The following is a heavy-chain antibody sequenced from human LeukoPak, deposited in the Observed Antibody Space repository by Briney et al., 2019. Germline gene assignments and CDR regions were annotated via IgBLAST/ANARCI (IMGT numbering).Heavy chain of an antibody. J-gene: IGHJ4*02. Sequence: SETLSLTCSVSGYSISSDSSWGWIRQTPGKGLEWIGSLSHTGGTYYNPSLKSRLTISLDTSKNQLSLKLNSVTAADTAIYYCARDRGSSGWYGTNYFDYWGLGTLVTVSS. CDR2: LSHTGGT. CDR1: GYSISSDSS. CDR3: ARDRGSSGWYGTNYFDY. V-gene: IGHV4-38-2*02. D-gene: IGHD6-19*01.